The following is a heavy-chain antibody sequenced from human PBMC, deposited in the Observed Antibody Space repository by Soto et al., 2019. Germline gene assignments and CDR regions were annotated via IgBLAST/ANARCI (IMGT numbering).Heavy chain of an antibody. CDR1: GFTFSNYV. CDR3: AQRGSSWCFDH. Sequence: EVQLSESGGGLVQPGGSLRLSCAASGFTFSNYVMSWVRQAPGKGLEWVSAISGSGDSTYYADSVKGRFTISSDISRSTLDLQMNSLRSEDTAVYYGAQRGSSWCFDHWGQGTLVTVSS. J-gene: IGHJ4*02. V-gene: IGHV3-23*01. CDR2: ISGSGDST. D-gene: IGHD6-13*01.